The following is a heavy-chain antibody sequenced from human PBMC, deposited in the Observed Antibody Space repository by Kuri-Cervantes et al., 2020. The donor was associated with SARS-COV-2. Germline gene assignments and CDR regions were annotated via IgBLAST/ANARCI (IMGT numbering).Heavy chain of an antibody. CDR1: GYTFTSYD. J-gene: IGHJ6*03. CDR3: ARGVFITNPPSYYYYMDV. D-gene: IGHD3-3*01. V-gene: IGHV1-8*02. CDR2: MNPNSGNT. Sequence: ASVKVSCKASGYTFTSYDINWVRQATGQGLGWMGWMNPNSGNTGYAQKLQGRVTMTTDTSTSTAYMELSRLRSDDTAVYYCARGVFITNPPSYYYYMDVWGKGTTVTVSS.